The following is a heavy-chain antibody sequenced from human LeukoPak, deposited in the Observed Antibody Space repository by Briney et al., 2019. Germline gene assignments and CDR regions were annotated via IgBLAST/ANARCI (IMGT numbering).Heavy chain of an antibody. CDR3: ARRSTVAGRGRFDP. J-gene: IGHJ5*02. Sequence: SETLSLTCTVSGCSIRSTSYYWGWIRQPPGKGLEWLGSVHYSWSTYDNTSLKSRVTISVDTSKKQSSLKLISVPAADTAVYYCARRSTVAGRGRFDPWGQGTLVTVSS. CDR1: GCSIRSTSYY. CDR2: VHYSWST. V-gene: IGHV4-39*01. D-gene: IGHD6-19*01.